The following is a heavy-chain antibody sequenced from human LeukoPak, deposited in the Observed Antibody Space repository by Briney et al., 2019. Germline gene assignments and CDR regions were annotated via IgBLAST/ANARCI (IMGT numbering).Heavy chain of an antibody. CDR3: AKDPRYCSSTHCSGA. J-gene: IGHJ5*02. CDR1: GFTFSTYG. CDR2: ISYDGVNK. D-gene: IGHD2-2*01. Sequence: PGGSLRLSCVVSGFTFSTYGMHWVRQAPGTGLEWVAFISYDGVNKHYADSVKGRFTISRDNSKSTLYMQINSLRPEDTAVYYCAKDPRYCSSTHCSGAWGQGTLVTVSS. V-gene: IGHV3-30*18.